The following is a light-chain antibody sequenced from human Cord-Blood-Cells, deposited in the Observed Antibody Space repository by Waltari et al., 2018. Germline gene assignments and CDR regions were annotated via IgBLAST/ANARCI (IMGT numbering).Light chain of an antibody. CDR1: SSDVGSYNL. CDR3: CSYAGYV. Sequence: QSALTQPASVSGSPGQSITISCTGTSSDVGSYNLVSWYQQHPGKAPKLMIYEGSKRPSGVSNRFSGSKSGNTDSLTISGLQAEDEADYYCCSYAGYVFGTGTKVTVL. CDR2: EGS. J-gene: IGLJ1*01. V-gene: IGLV2-23*01.